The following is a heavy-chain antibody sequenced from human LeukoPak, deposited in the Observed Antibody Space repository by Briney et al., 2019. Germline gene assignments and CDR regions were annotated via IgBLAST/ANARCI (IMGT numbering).Heavy chain of an antibody. Sequence: ASVTVSCKASGYTFTNYYISWVRQAPGQGLEWMGWMNPAGEDAGYAQKFQGRMTLTRDTSVSTVYMELSSLRSEDTAVYYCARGAVTTAVHWHFSLWGRGTLVTVSS. D-gene: IGHD4-17*01. V-gene: IGHV1-8*01. CDR2: MNPAGEDA. CDR3: ARGAVTTAVHWHFSL. J-gene: IGHJ2*01. CDR1: GYTFTNYY.